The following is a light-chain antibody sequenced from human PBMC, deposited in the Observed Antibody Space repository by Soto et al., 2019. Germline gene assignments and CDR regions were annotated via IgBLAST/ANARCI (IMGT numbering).Light chain of an antibody. J-gene: IGLJ1*01. CDR2: DVS. Sequence: QSVLTQPASVSGSPGQSITISCTGTSSDVGGYNYVSWYQQHPGKAPKFMIYDVSNRPSGVSNRFSGSKSGNTASLTISGLQAEDESDYYSSSYTTNTTRQLVFGTGTKVTV. CDR1: SSDVGGYNY. CDR3: SSYTTNTTRQLV. V-gene: IGLV2-14*01.